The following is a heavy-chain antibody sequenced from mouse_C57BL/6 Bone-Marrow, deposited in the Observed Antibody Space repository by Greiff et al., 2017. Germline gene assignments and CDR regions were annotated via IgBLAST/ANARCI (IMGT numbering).Heavy chain of an antibody. V-gene: IGHV14-4*01. CDR1: GFTIKDDY. D-gene: IGHD2-1*01. CDR2: IDPENGDT. CDR3: TIYYGNPFDY. Sequence: VQLQQSGAELVRPGASVKLSCTASGFTIKDDYMHWVKQRPEQGLEWIGWIDPENGDTEYASKFQGKATITADTSSNTAYLQLSSLTSEDTAVYYCTIYYGNPFDYGGQGTTLTVSS. J-gene: IGHJ2*01.